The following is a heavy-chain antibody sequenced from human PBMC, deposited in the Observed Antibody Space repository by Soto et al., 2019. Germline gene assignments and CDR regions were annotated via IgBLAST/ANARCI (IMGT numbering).Heavy chain of an antibody. V-gene: IGHV4-30-4*01. J-gene: IGHJ4*02. CDR3: ARGGGYDY. CDR1: GVSINSGDDY. D-gene: IGHD3-22*01. Sequence: QVQLQESGPGLVKPSQTLSLTCIVSGVSINSGDDYWSWIRQPPGKGQEWIGYIYSSGSTFANPSLRSRATISADTSKNQFSLKLTSVTAADTAVYYCARGGGYDYWGQGALVTVSS. CDR2: IYSSGST.